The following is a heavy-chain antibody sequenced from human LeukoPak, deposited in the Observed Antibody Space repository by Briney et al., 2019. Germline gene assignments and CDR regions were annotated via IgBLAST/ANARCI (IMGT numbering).Heavy chain of an antibody. CDR3: ATIAVAGHFDY. Sequence: SETLTLTCNVSGGSISSGRYYWSWIRLPAGKGLEWIGRIFTSGSTSYNPSLKSRVTISLDTSKNQFSLKLSSVTAADTAVYYCATIAVAGHFDYWGQGTLVTVSS. J-gene: IGHJ4*02. V-gene: IGHV4-61*02. D-gene: IGHD6-19*01. CDR1: GGSISSGRYY. CDR2: IFTSGST.